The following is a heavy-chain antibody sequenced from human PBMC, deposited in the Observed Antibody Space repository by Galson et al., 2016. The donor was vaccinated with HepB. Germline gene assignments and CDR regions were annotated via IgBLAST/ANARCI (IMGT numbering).Heavy chain of an antibody. Sequence: SLRLSCAASGFPFTNYWMTWVRQAPGKGLEWVANIKQDGSEKYYVDSVKGRFTISRDNAKNSLYLQMNCLRAEDTAIYYCVSRRHIAADGVDWGQGILVTVS. CDR3: VSRRHIAADGVD. CDR1: GFPFTNYW. V-gene: IGHV3-7*02. CDR2: IKQDGSEK. J-gene: IGHJ4*02. D-gene: IGHD6-13*01.